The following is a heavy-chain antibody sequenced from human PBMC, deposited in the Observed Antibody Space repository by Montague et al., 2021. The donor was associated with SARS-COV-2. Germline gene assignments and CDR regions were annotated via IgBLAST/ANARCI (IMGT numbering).Heavy chain of an antibody. Sequence: TLSLTCTVSGGSISGDNYYWTWIRQHPGKGLEWIAYIYYTGSTYYNPSLQSRLRTSLDTSKNQFSLTLTSVTPADTVIYYCARNRGWGSRGAGYIDLWGRGTLVTVSS. CDR2: IYYTGST. CDR1: GGSISGDNYY. J-gene: IGHJ2*01. CDR3: ARNRGWGSRGAGYIDL. D-gene: IGHD7-27*01. V-gene: IGHV4-31*03.